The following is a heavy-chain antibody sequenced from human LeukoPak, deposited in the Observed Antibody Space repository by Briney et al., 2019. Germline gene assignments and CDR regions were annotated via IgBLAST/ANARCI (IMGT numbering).Heavy chain of an antibody. V-gene: IGHV3-48*04. CDR2: ISGSGSTI. CDR1: GFTFSSYA. Sequence: PGGSLRLSCAASGFTFSSYAMSWVRQAPGKGLEWVSYISGSGSTIYYADSVKGRFTISRDNAMNSLYLQMNSLRAEDTAVYYCARVAGVGANKWIDYWGQGTLVTVSS. D-gene: IGHD1-26*01. J-gene: IGHJ4*02. CDR3: ARVAGVGANKWIDY.